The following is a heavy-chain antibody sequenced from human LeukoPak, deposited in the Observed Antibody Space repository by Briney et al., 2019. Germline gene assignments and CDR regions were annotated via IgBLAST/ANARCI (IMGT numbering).Heavy chain of an antibody. CDR3: ARDLAESDAFDI. Sequence: PSETLSLTCIVSGGSFSSGSYYWSWIRQPPGKGLEWIGYIYYSGSTNYNPSLKSRVTISVDTSKNQFSLKLKSVTAADTAVYYCARDLAESDAFDIWGQGTMVTVSS. J-gene: IGHJ3*02. CDR1: GGSFSSGSYY. V-gene: IGHV4-61*01. CDR2: IYYSGST.